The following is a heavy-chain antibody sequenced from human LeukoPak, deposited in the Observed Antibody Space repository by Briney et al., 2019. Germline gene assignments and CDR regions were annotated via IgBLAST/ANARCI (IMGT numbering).Heavy chain of an antibody. CDR1: GFTFSSYA. CDR2: ISGSGGST. CDR3: ARDSGDYYDSSDLDY. Sequence: GGSLRLSCAASGFTFSSYAMSWVRQAPGKGLEWVSAISGSGGSTYYADSVKGRFTISRDNSKNTLYLQMNSLRAEDTAVYYCARDSGDYYDSSDLDYWGQGTLVTVSS. J-gene: IGHJ4*02. D-gene: IGHD3-22*01. V-gene: IGHV3-23*01.